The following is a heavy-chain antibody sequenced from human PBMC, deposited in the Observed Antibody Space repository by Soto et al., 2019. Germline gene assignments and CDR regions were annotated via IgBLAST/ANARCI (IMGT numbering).Heavy chain of an antibody. J-gene: IGHJ6*02. CDR1: GYTFTSYA. Sequence: APVKVSCKASGYTFTSYAMHWVRQAPGQRLEWMGWINAGNGNTKYSQKFQGRVTITRDTSASTAYMELSSLRSEDTAVYYCARELLWFGELTYYGMDVWGQGTTVTVSS. V-gene: IGHV1-3*01. D-gene: IGHD3-10*01. CDR3: ARELLWFGELTYYGMDV. CDR2: INAGNGNT.